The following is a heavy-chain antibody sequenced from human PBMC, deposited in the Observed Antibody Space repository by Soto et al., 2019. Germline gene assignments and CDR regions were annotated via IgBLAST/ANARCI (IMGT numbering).Heavy chain of an antibody. CDR1: GFTFSRYW. Sequence: EEQLVESGGGLVQPGGSLRLSCAASGFTFSRYWVHWVRQAPGKGLVWVSRINPGGSITAYADSVKGRFTISRDNAKNTLYLQTNSLRGDDTAVYYCARIPTGKYGVWNYWGQGTLVTVSS. J-gene: IGHJ4*02. D-gene: IGHD2-8*01. CDR3: ARIPTGKYGVWNY. V-gene: IGHV3-74*01. CDR2: INPGGSIT.